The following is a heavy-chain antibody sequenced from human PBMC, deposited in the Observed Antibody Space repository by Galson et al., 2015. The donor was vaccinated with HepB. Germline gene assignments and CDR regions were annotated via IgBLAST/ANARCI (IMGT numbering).Heavy chain of an antibody. CDR1: GYTFTGYY. CDR3: AREGEVPPMLGRVGVESNYYYYMDV. D-gene: IGHD2-8*01. CDR2: INPNSGGT. Sequence: SVKVSCKASGYTFTGYYMHWVRQAPGQGLEWMGWINPNSGGTNYAQKFQGRVTMTRDTSISTAYMELSRLRSDDTAVYYCAREGEVPPMLGRVGVESNYYYYMDVWGKGTTVTVSS. V-gene: IGHV1-2*02. J-gene: IGHJ6*03.